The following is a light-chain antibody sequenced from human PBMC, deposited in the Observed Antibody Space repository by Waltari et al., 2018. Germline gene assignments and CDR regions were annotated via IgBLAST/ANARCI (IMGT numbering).Light chain of an antibody. V-gene: IGKV3-11*01. CDR2: DAS. Sequence: EIELTQSPATLSLSPGERATLSCRANERVSSYLAWYQQKPGQAPRLLIYDASNRAAGSPARFSGSGYGTDFTLTISSLEPEDFAIYYCQQRTNWVTTFGQGTRLDIK. CDR3: QQRTNWVTT. CDR1: ERVSSY. J-gene: IGKJ5*01.